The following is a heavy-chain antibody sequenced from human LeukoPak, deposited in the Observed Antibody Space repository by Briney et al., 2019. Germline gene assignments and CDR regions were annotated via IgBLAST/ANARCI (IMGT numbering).Heavy chain of an antibody. D-gene: IGHD3-22*01. V-gene: IGHV1-69*13. CDR1: GGTFSSYA. J-gene: IGHJ5*02. CDR3: ARDAGITMIVANWFDP. CDR2: IIPIFGTA. Sequence: SVKVSCTASGGTFSSYAISWVRQAPGQGLEWMGGIIPIFGTANYAQKFQGRVTITADESTSTAYMELSSLRSEDTAVYYCARDAGITMIVANWFDPWGQGTLVTVSS.